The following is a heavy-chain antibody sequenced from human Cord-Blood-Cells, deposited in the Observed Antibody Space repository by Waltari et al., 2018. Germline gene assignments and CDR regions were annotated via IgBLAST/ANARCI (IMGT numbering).Heavy chain of an antibody. Sequence: QLQLQESGPGLVKPSETLSLTCTVSGGSISSSSYYWGWIRPPPGKGLEWIGSIYYSGSTYSNPTLKSRVTISVDTSKNQFALKLSSVTAADTAVYYCARQEIALVQGVIIDYWGQGTLVTVSS. CDR1: GGSISSSSYY. V-gene: IGHV4-39*01. CDR2: IYYSGST. J-gene: IGHJ4*02. CDR3: ARQEIALVQGVIIDY. D-gene: IGHD3-10*01.